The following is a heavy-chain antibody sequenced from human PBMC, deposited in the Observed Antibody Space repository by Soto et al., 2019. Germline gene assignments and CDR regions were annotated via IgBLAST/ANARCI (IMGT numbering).Heavy chain of an antibody. D-gene: IGHD1-1*01. CDR2: IYYSGST. V-gene: IGHV4-59*01. CDR1: GGSISSYY. CDR3: ARAFRGTGLDY. J-gene: IGHJ4*02. Sequence: PSDTLSLTCTVSGGSISSYYWSWIRQPPGKGLEWIGYIYYSGSTNYNPSLKSRVTISVDTSKNQFSLKLSSVTAADTAVYYCARAFRGTGLDYWGQGTLVTVSS.